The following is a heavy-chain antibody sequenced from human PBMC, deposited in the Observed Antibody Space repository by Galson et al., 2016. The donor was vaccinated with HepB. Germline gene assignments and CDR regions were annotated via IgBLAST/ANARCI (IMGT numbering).Heavy chain of an antibody. Sequence: SLRLSCAASGFTFSNFWMHWVRQAPGKGLVWVSRIKSDGETADYTDSVKGRFTISRDNAKNTLSLQMESLRAEYTAVYYCVRTITPAPIPLFDYWGQGTLVTVSS. CDR3: VRTITPAPIPLFDY. D-gene: IGHD3-10*01. J-gene: IGHJ4*02. CDR2: IKSDGETA. CDR1: GFTFSNFW. V-gene: IGHV3-74*01.